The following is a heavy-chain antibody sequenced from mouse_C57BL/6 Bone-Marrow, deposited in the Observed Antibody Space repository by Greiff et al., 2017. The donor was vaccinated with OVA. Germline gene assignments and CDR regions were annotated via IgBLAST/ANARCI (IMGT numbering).Heavy chain of an antibody. Sequence: EVMLVESGEGLVKPGGSLKLSCAASGFTFSSYAMSWVRQTPEKRLEWVAYISSGGDYIYYADTVKGRFTISRDNARNTLYLQMSSLKSEDTAMYYCTRDYYGSSVFDYWGQGTTLTVSS. D-gene: IGHD1-1*01. V-gene: IGHV5-9-1*02. CDR2: ISSGGDYI. CDR1: GFTFSSYA. J-gene: IGHJ2*01. CDR3: TRDYYGSSVFDY.